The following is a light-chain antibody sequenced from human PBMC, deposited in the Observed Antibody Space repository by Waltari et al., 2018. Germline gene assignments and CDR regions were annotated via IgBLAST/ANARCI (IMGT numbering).Light chain of an antibody. J-gene: IGKJ1*01. CDR3: QQYNNWPPT. CDR1: QSVSSN. V-gene: IGKV3-15*01. CDR2: GAS. Sequence: EIVMTQSPATLSVSPGERATLSCRASQSVSSNLAWYQQKPGQAPRLLIYGASTRATGISARFSGSGSGTEFTLTISSLQSEDFAVYYCQQYNNWPPTFGQGTKVEIK.